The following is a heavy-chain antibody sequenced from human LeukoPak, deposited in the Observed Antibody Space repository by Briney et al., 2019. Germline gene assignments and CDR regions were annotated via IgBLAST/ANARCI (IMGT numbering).Heavy chain of an antibody. CDR1: GFRFDIYW. Sequence: GESLKISCQGSGFRFDIYWIGWVRQIPGKGLEWMGNIYPGESDTRFSPSFQGQVTMSADRSSGTAYLQWSSLKASDTAMYYCARRQGGQNWYFDLWGRGTAVTVSS. D-gene: IGHD3-16*01. CDR3: ARRQGGQNWYFDL. J-gene: IGHJ2*01. V-gene: IGHV5-51*01. CDR2: IYPGESDT.